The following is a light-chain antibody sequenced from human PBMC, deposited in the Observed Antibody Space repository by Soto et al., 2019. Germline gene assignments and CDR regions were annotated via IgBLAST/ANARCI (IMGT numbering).Light chain of an antibody. J-gene: IGKJ1*01. V-gene: IGKV1-39*01. CDR2: AAS. CDR3: QQYNSYSWT. CDR1: ETIKVY. Sequence: DIQMTQSPSSLSASVGGRVTIRCRASETIKVYLNWYQHKPGKAPKLLIYAASNLQSGVPSRFSGSGSGTEFTLTISSLQPDDFATYYCQQYNSYSWTFGQGTKVDI.